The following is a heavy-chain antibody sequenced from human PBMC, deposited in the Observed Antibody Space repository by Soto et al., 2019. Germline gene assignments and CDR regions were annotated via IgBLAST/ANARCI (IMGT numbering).Heavy chain of an antibody. CDR3: ARDILSGGAYPDS. CDR1: GFTFSSYT. CDR2: ISSGSSYI. V-gene: IGHV3-21*01. Sequence: PGGSLRLSCAASGFTFSSYTMNWVRQAPGKVLEWISSISSGSSYIYYAGSVKGRFTISRDNAKNSLFLQMNSLIADDTAVYYCARDILSGGAYPDSLGQVTKVTVSS. D-gene: IGHD3-10*01. J-gene: IGHJ5*01.